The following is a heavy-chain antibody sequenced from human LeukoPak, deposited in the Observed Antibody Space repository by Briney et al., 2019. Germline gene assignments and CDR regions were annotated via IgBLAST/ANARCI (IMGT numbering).Heavy chain of an antibody. CDR1: GFTFSSYW. Sequence: GGSLRLSCAASGFTFSSYWMSWVRQAPGKGLVWVSRINTDGSSTSYADSVKGRFTISRDNAKNTLYLQMNSLRAEDTAVYYCARVRRSYCSSTSCPAGYWGQGTLVTVSS. D-gene: IGHD2-2*01. CDR3: ARVRRSYCSSTSCPAGY. CDR2: INTDGSST. V-gene: IGHV3-74*01. J-gene: IGHJ4*02.